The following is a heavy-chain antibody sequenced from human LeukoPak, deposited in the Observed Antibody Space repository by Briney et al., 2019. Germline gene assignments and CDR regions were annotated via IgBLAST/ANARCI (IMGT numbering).Heavy chain of an antibody. CDR1: EFTFSDAW. Sequence: GGSLRLSCAVSEFTFSDAWMSWVRQAPGKGLEWVGRIKSKSDGGTTDYAGTVKGKLSNSREESKKQRDVQMNSLKTEDTAVYYCTTELLMVYAKIVRAEYFQHWGQGTLVTVSS. J-gene: IGHJ1*01. CDR2: IKSKSDGGTT. CDR3: TTELLMVYAKIVRAEYFQH. V-gene: IGHV3-15*01. D-gene: IGHD2-8*01.